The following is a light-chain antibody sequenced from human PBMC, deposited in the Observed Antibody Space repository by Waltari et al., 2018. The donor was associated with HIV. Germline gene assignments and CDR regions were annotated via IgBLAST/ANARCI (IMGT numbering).Light chain of an antibody. CDR3: QQYGSSPLMYT. V-gene: IGKV3-20*01. CDR2: GAS. J-gene: IGKJ2*01. Sequence: EIVLTQSPGTLSLSPVERATLSCRASQSVSSSYLAWYQQKPGQAPRLLIYGASSRATGIPDRFSGSGSGTDFTLTISRLEPEDFAVYYCQQYGSSPLMYTFGQGTKLEIK. CDR1: QSVSSSY.